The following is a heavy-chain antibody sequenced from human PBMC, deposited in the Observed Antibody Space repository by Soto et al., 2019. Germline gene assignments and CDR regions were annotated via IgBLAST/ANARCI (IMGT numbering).Heavy chain of an antibody. CDR3: RGRYCTKGSCYPSSIYYWDV. CDR2: ITHSGGNT. J-gene: IGHJ6*03. V-gene: IGHV3-23*01. Sequence: ELQLLESGGGLVQPGGSLRLSCAASGFTFSSYGMNWVRQAPGKGLEWVSSITHSGGNTYYADSVEGRFTISRDNSKDTSDLQINVLRPETTAVFYWRGRYCTKGSCYPSSIYYWDVWGKGNTVTVS. D-gene: IGHD2-8*01. CDR1: GFTFSSYG.